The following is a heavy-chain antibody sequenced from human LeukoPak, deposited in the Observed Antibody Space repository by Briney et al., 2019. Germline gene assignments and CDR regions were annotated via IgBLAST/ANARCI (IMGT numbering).Heavy chain of an antibody. V-gene: IGHV3-21*06. J-gene: IGHJ4*02. D-gene: IGHD2-21*01. CDR1: QFTFSGYT. Sequence: TGGSLRLSCAASQFTFSGYTMNWVRQAPGKGLEWVSSISSSGSYTNYADSVKGRFTISRDNAKNSLYLQMNNLRAEDTAVYYCARSIDIDYWGQGTLVTVSS. CDR3: ARSIDIDY. CDR2: ISSSGSYT.